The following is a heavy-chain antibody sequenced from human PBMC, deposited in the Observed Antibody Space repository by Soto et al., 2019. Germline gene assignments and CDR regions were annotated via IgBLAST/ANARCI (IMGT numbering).Heavy chain of an antibody. CDR2: LSYDGNNI. J-gene: IGHJ4*02. V-gene: IGHV3-30-3*01. CDR3: ARGPIGDAAMVTNYFDY. Sequence: SLRLSCAASGFTFSNYAIHWVRQAPGKGLEWVAVLSYDGNNIHYADSVKGRFTVSRDNSKNTLFLQMNRLRTEDTALYYCARGPIGDAAMVTNYFDYWGQGTLVTVSS. CDR1: GFTFSNYA. D-gene: IGHD5-18*01.